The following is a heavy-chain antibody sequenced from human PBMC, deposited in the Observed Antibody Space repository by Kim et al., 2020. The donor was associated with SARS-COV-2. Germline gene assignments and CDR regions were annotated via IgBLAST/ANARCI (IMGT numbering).Heavy chain of an antibody. Sequence: GGSLRLSCAASGLTFSSYWMSWVRQAPGKGLEWVANIKQDGSEKYYVDSVKGRFTISRDNAKNSLYLQMNSLRAEDTAVYYCARKRRQQLYNGAFDIWGQGTMVTVSS. CDR2: IKQDGSEK. D-gene: IGHD6-13*01. CDR3: ARKRRQQLYNGAFDI. V-gene: IGHV3-7*01. J-gene: IGHJ3*02. CDR1: GLTFSSYW.